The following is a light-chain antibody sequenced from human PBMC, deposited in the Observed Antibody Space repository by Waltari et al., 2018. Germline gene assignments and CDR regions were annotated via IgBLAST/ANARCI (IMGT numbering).Light chain of an antibody. CDR2: DND. CDR1: SSKIGNRY. J-gene: IGLJ3*02. CDR3: GTWDTSLSAWV. V-gene: IGLV1-51*01. Sequence: QSVLTQAPSVSAAPGQKVTISCAGSSSKIGNRYVSWYQQFPGTAPKLLIYDNDKRPSGIPDRFSASKSGTSATLGITGLQTGDEANYYCGTWDTSLSAWVFGGGTKLTVL.